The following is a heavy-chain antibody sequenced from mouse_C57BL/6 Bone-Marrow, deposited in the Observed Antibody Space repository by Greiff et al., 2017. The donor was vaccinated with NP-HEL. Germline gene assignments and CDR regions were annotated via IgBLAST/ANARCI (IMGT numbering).Heavy chain of an antibody. Sequence: QVQLQQSGPELVRPGASVKISCKAPGYTFTSYWMQWVRQRPGQGLEWIGEICPGSGSTYYNEKFKGKATLTVDTSSSTAYMQLRSLTSEDSAVYFCARSRLIYYGSSYVYAMDCWGRGTSVTVSS. CDR2: ICPGSGST. J-gene: IGHJ4*01. CDR3: ARSRLIYYGSSYVYAMDC. D-gene: IGHD1-1*01. CDR1: GYTFTSYW. V-gene: IGHV1-56*01.